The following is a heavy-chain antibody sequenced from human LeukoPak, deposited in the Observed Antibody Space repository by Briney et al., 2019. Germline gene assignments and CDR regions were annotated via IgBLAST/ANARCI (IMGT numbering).Heavy chain of an antibody. D-gene: IGHD6-13*01. J-gene: IGHJ4*02. CDR2: IIPILGIA. CDR1: GGTFSSYT. CDR3: ASDRGWIAAAGTFFDY. Sequence: GASVKVSCKASGGTFSSYTISWVRQAPGQGLEWMGRIIPILGIANYAQMFQGRVTITADKSTSTAYMELSSLRSEDTAVYYCASDRGWIAAAGTFFDYWGQGTLVTVSS. V-gene: IGHV1-69*02.